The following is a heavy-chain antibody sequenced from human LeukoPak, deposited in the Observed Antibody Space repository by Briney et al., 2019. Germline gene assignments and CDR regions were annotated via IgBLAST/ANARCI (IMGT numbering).Heavy chain of an antibody. D-gene: IGHD3-10*01. CDR1: GXSXSSGGYY. CDR2: IYYSGST. V-gene: IGHV4-31*03. Sequence: TLSLTXTVSGXSXSSGGYYWSWIRQHPGKGLEWIGYIYYSGSTYYNPSLKSRVTISVDTSKNQFSLKLSSVTAAATAVYYCAGVGFGELLFDYWGQGTLVTVS. J-gene: IGHJ4*02. CDR3: AGVGFGELLFDY.